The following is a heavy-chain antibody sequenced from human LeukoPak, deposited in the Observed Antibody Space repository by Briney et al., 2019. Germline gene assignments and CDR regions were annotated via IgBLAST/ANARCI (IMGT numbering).Heavy chain of an antibody. CDR1: GFTFSSYA. CDR3: ASARYSSGWSNPFDH. Sequence: GGSLRLSCAASGFTFSSYAMTWVRQAPGKGLEWVAVISYDGSNKYYADSVKGRFTISRDNSKNTLYLQMNSLRAEDTAVYYCASARYSSGWSNPFDHWGQGTLVTVSS. J-gene: IGHJ4*02. CDR2: ISYDGSNK. D-gene: IGHD6-19*01. V-gene: IGHV3-30-3*01.